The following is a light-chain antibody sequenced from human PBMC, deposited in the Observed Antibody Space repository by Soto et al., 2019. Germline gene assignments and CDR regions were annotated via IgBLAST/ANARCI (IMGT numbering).Light chain of an antibody. J-gene: IGKJ1*01. CDR3: QQYDNWPPDRT. CDR1: QSVSSN. Sequence: EIVMTQSPATLSVSPGERATLSCRASQSVSSNLAWYQQKPGQAPRLLIYGASTRATGMPARFSGSGSGTEFTLTNSSLQSEDFAIYFCQQYDNWPPDRTFGQGTKVEIK. CDR2: GAS. V-gene: IGKV3-15*01.